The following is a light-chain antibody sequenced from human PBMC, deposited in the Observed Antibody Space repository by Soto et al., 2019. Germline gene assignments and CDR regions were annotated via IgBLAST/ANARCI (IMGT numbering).Light chain of an antibody. CDR1: SSDVGGHNY. V-gene: IGLV2-14*01. CDR3: SSYTSSTALDVV. CDR2: EVT. J-gene: IGLJ2*01. Sequence: QSALTQPASVSGSPGQSITISCTGTSSDVGGHNYVSWYQQHPGTAPKLMIYEVTNRPSGVSNRFSGSKSGNQASLTISGLQAEDEADYYCSSYTSSTALDVVFGGGTKVTVL.